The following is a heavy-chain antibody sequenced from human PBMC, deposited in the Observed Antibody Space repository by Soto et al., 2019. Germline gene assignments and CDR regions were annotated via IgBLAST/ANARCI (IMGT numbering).Heavy chain of an antibody. V-gene: IGHV4-31*03. CDR1: GGSISSGGYY. J-gene: IGHJ3*02. CDR3: ASAPVRGVIITGNAFDI. CDR2: IYYSGST. D-gene: IGHD3-10*01. Sequence: QVQLQESGPGLVKPSQTLSLTCTVSGGSISSGGYYWSWIRQHPGKGLEWIGYIYYSGSTYYNPSLKGRVAISVDTSKNQFSLKLSSVTAADTAVYYCASAPVRGVIITGNAFDIWGQGTMVTVSS.